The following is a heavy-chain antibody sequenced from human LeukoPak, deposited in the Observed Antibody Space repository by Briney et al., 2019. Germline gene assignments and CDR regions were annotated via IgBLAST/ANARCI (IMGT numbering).Heavy chain of an antibody. D-gene: IGHD3-22*01. V-gene: IGHV1-46*01. Sequence: ASVKVSCKASGYTFTSYYMHWVRQAPGQGLEWMGIINPSGGRTSYAQKFQGRVTMTRDTSTSTVYMELSSLRSEDTAMYYRARGHYFDSSGDAFDIWGQGTMVTVSS. CDR1: GYTFTSYY. CDR3: ARGHYFDSSGDAFDI. CDR2: INPSGGRT. J-gene: IGHJ3*02.